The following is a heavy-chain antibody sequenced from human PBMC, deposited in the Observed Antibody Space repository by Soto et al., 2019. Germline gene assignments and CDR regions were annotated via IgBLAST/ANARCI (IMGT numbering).Heavy chain of an antibody. J-gene: IGHJ4*02. CDR3: ARYSGSYQPLDY. CDR2: INPSGGST. D-gene: IGHD1-26*01. CDR1: GYTFTSYY. V-gene: IGHV1-46*01. Sequence: QVQLVQSGAEVKKPGASVKVSCKASGYTFTSYYMHWVRQAPGQGLEWMGIINPSGGSTSYAQKFEVRVTMTRDTSTNKVYMELSSLRSEDTAVYYCARYSGSYQPLDYWGQGTLVTVSS.